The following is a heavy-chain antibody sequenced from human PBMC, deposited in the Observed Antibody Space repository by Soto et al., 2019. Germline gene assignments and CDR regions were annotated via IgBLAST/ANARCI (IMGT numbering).Heavy chain of an antibody. J-gene: IGHJ5*02. Sequence: GASVKVSCKASGYTFTSYGISWVRQAPGQGLEWMGWISAYNGNTNYAQKLQGRVTMTTDTSTSTAYMELRSLRSDDTAVYYCARANYYDSNRFRWFDPWGQGTLVTVSS. CDR2: ISAYNGNT. V-gene: IGHV1-18*01. CDR3: ARANYYDSNRFRWFDP. D-gene: IGHD3-22*01. CDR1: GYTFTSYG.